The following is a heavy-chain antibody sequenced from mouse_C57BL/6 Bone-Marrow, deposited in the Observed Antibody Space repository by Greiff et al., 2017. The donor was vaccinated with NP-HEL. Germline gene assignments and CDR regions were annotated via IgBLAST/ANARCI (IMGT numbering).Heavy chain of an antibody. D-gene: IGHD4-1*01. CDR3: AKTVIRGFDY. J-gene: IGHJ2*01. CDR2: INPTSGYT. V-gene: IGHV1-7*01. CDR1: GYTFTRSW. Sequence: VQLQQSGAALAQPGASVKLSCTASGYTFTRSWMHWVTQRPGQGLEWIGYINPTSGYTKYNPKFKDKATLTADTSSSTASMQLSRLTYEDTSVYYWAKTVIRGFDYWGQGTTLTVSS.